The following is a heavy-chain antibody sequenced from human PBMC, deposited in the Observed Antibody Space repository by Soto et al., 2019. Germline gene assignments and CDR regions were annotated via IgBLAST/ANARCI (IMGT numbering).Heavy chain of an antibody. Sequence: SETLSLTCAVYGGSFSGYYWSWLRQPPGKGLEWIGEINHSGSTNYNPSLKSRVTISVDTSKNQFSRKLSSVTAADTAVYYCAREAGDQDYFDYWGQGTLVTVSS. V-gene: IGHV4-34*01. J-gene: IGHJ4*02. D-gene: IGHD7-27*01. CDR1: GGSFSGYY. CDR3: AREAGDQDYFDY. CDR2: INHSGST.